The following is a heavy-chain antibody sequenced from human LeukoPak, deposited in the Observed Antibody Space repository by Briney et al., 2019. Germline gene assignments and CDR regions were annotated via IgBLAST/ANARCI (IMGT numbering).Heavy chain of an antibody. Sequence: PSETLSLTCAAYGGSFSGYYWSWIRQPPGKGLEWIGEINHSGSTNYNPSLKSRVTISVDTSKNQFSLKLSSVTAADTAVYYCARPGPPTAEFMDVWGQGTTVTVSS. CDR2: INHSGST. V-gene: IGHV4-34*01. CDR1: GGSFSGYY. J-gene: IGHJ6*02. CDR3: ARPGPPTAEFMDV. D-gene: IGHD2/OR15-2a*01.